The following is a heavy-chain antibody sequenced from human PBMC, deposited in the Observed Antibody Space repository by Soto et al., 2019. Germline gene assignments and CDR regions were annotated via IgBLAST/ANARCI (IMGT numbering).Heavy chain of an antibody. CDR3: ARESEDLTSNFDY. CDR2: ISSTTNYI. CDR1: GFIFTRYS. Sequence: EVQLVESGGGRVKPGGSLRLSCAASGFIFTRYSMNWVRRAPGKGLEWVSSISSTTNYIYYGDSMKGRFTISRDNAKNSLYLEMNSLRAEDTAVYYCARESEDLTSNFDYWGQGTLVTVSS. J-gene: IGHJ4*02. V-gene: IGHV3-21*06.